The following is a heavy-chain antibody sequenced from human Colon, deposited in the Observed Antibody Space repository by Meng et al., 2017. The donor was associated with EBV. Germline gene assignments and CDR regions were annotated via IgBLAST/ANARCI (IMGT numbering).Heavy chain of an antibody. CDR1: GGSFSSCNW. Sequence: VQLKDGGQGLVKPSGTRSLTCAVSGGSFSSCNWWSSVHQPRGKGLEWIGENYHSGSTNYNPSLKSRVTISEDKSKNQFSLNLSSVTAADTAVYYCARVGQWLPIDYWGQGTLVTVSS. CDR3: ARVGQWLPIDY. V-gene: IGHV4-4*02. D-gene: IGHD6-19*01. CDR2: NYHSGST. J-gene: IGHJ4*02.